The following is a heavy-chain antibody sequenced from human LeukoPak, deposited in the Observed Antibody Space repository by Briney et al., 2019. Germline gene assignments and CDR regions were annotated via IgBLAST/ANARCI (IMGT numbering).Heavy chain of an antibody. Sequence: GGSLRLSCAASGSTFSSYWMHWVRQAPGKGLVWVSRISSDGSSTTYADSVKGRFTVSRENAKNTLYLQMNSLRAEDTAVYYCARDPKWRDRGVIYHYSYMDVWGKGTTVTVSS. D-gene: IGHD3-10*01. CDR1: GSTFSSYW. CDR3: ARDPKWRDRGVIYHYSYMDV. J-gene: IGHJ6*03. CDR2: ISSDGSST. V-gene: IGHV3-74*01.